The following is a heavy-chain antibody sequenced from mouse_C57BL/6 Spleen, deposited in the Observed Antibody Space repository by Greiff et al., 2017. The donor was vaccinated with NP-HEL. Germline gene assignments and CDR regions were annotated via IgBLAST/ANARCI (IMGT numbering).Heavy chain of an antibody. CDR1: GYTFTDYE. V-gene: IGHV1-15*01. Sequence: VKLVESGAELVRPGASVTLSCKASGYTFTDYEMHWVKQTPVHGLEWIGAIDPETGGTAYNQKFKGKAILTADKSSSTAYMELRSLTSEDSAVYYCTNDYGSSSLFAYWGQGTLVTVSA. CDR2: IDPETGGT. CDR3: TNDYGSSSLFAY. J-gene: IGHJ3*01. D-gene: IGHD1-1*01.